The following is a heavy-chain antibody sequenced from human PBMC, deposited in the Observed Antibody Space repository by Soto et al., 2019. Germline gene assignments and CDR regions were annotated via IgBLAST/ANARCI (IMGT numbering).Heavy chain of an antibody. CDR2: INHSGST. D-gene: IGHD3-10*01. CDR3: ARPHYYGSGSYFRSPPHYYMDV. Sequence: SETLSLTCAVYGGSFSGYYWSWIRQPPGKGLEWIGEINHSGSTNYNPSLKSRVTISVDTSKNQFSLKLSSVTAADTAVYYCARPHYYGSGSYFRSPPHYYMDVWGKGTTVTVSS. J-gene: IGHJ6*03. V-gene: IGHV4-34*01. CDR1: GGSFSGYY.